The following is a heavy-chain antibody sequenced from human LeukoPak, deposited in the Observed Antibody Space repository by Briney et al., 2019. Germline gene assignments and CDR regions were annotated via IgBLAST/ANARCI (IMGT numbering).Heavy chain of an antibody. J-gene: IGHJ6*03. CDR1: GFTFSSYA. V-gene: IGHV3-23*01. CDR3: AKDRRGTNWARPYHYYYYMDV. D-gene: IGHD7-27*01. Sequence: PGGSLRLSCAASGFTFSSYAMSWVRQAPGKGLEWVSAISGSGGSTYYADSVKGRFTISRDNSKNTLYLQMNSLRAEDTAVYYCAKDRRGTNWARPYHYYYYMDVWGKGTTVTVSS. CDR2: ISGSGGST.